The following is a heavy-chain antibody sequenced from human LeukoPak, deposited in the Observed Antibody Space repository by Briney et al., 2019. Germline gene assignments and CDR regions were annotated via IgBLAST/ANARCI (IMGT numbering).Heavy chain of an antibody. D-gene: IGHD1-26*01. J-gene: IGHJ4*02. CDR2: ISYDGSNK. CDR3: AKGGSYLDY. CDR1: GFTFSSYG. Sequence: GGSLRLSCAASGFTFSSYGMHWVRQAPGKGVEWVAVISYDGSNKYYADSVKGRFTISRDNSKNTLYLQMNSLRAEDTAVYYCAKGGSYLDYWGQGTLVTVSS. V-gene: IGHV3-30*18.